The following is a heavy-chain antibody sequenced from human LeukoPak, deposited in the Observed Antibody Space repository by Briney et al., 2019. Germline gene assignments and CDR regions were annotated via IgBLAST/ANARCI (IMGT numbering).Heavy chain of an antibody. D-gene: IGHD6-13*01. Sequence: SETLSLTCAVYVEPFSNYFWSWIRQSPGKGLERIGDINHSGSTNYNPSLKSRVTISVDTSKNQFSLKLSSVTAADTAVYYCARALSSSWYKNWFDPWGQGTLVTVSS. CDR3: ARALSSSWYKNWFDP. CDR2: INHSGST. CDR1: VEPFSNYF. V-gene: IGHV4-34*01. J-gene: IGHJ5*02.